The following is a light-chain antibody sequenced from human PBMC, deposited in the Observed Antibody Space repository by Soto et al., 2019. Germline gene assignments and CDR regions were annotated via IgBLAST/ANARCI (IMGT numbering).Light chain of an antibody. V-gene: IGKV3-15*01. J-gene: IGKJ2*01. CDR3: QQYNKWPHT. Sequence: EIVMTQSPATLSVSPGGRATLSCRASQSVEFNLAWYQQRPGQSPRLLVYGAFTRAAGLPARFSGRVSGTEFTLTLCCLQFEDFALYYCQQYNKWPHTFGQGTKLEI. CDR1: QSVEFN. CDR2: GAF.